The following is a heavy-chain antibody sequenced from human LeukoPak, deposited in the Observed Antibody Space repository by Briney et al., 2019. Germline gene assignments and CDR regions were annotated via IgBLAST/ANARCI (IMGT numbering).Heavy chain of an antibody. D-gene: IGHD3-10*01. J-gene: IGHJ5*02. CDR3: ARDKHGSGSYYKSPRWFDP. CDR2: ISAYNGNT. CDR1: GYTFTSYG. Sequence: ASVKVSCKASGYTFTSYGISWVRQAPGQGLEWMRWISAYNGNTNYAQKLQGRVTMTTDTSTSTAYMELRSLRSDDTAVYYCARDKHGSGSYYKSPRWFDPWGQGTLVTVSS. V-gene: IGHV1-18*04.